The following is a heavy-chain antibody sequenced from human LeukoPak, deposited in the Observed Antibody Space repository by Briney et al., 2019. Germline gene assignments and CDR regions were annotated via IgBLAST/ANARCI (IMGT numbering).Heavy chain of an antibody. J-gene: IGHJ4*02. CDR3: AKDMTTVSTSGSDY. CDR2: ISWNSGST. D-gene: IGHD4-17*01. Sequence: GGSLRLSCVASGFTFDDYAMHWVRQVPGKGLEWVSGISWNSGSTGYADSVKGRFTISRDNAKNSLYLQMNSLRAEDTVLYYCAKDMTTVSTSGSDYWGQGTLVTVSS. CDR1: GFTFDDYA. V-gene: IGHV3-9*01.